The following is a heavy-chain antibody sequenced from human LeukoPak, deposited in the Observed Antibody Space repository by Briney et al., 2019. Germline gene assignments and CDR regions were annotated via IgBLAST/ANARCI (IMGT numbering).Heavy chain of an antibody. CDR1: GFTFSSYA. D-gene: IGHD6-19*01. CDR2: ISGSGGRR. J-gene: IGHJ4*02. Sequence: GGSLRLSCAASGFTFSSYAMSWVRQAPGKGLEWVSAISGSGGRRYYADSVKGRFTIPRDNSKNTLYLQMNSLRAEDTAVYYCAKEVQWLVLNGLFDYWGQGTRVTVSS. CDR3: AKEVQWLVLNGLFDY. V-gene: IGHV3-23*01.